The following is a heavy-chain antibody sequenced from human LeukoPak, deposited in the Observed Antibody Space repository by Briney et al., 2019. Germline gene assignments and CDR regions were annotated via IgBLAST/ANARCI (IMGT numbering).Heavy chain of an antibody. J-gene: IGHJ5*02. D-gene: IGHD3-3*01. V-gene: IGHV4-39*07. CDR1: GGSISSSSYY. CDR3: ARGGVNLGAILDP. Sequence: PSETLSLTCTVSGGSISSSSYYWGWIRQPPGKGLEWIGSIYYSGSTYYNPSLKSRVTISVDTSKNQFSLKLSSVTAADTAVYYCARGGVNLGAILDPWGQGTLVTVSS. CDR2: IYYSGST.